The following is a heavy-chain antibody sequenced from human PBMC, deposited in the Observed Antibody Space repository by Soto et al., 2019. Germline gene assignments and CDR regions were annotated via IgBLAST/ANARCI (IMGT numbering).Heavy chain of an antibody. V-gene: IGHV1-18*01. D-gene: IGHD3-3*01. J-gene: IGHJ4*02. CDR3: ARAGMYYDFCSGYFGY. CDR2: ISAYNGNT. CDR1: CYTFTSYG. Sequence: SVKVSCKASCYTFTSYGISWVRQAPVQGLEWMGWISAYNGNTNYAQKLQGRVTMTTDTSTSTAYMELRSLRSDDTAVYYCARAGMYYDFCSGYFGYWGQGTLVTVSS.